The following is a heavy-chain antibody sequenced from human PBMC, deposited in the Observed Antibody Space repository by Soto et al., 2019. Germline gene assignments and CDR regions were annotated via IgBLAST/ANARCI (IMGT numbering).Heavy chain of an antibody. CDR1: GGTFSSYA. CDR2: IIPIFGTA. V-gene: IGHV1-69*06. CDR3: ARDPGGYYYDSSGYYWSHY. J-gene: IGHJ4*02. Sequence: SVKVSCKASGGTFSSYAISWVRQAPGQGLEWMGGIIPIFGTANYAQKIQGRVTITADKSTSTAYMELSSLRSEDTAVYYCARDPGGYYYDSSGYYWSHYWGQGTLVTVSS. D-gene: IGHD3-22*01.